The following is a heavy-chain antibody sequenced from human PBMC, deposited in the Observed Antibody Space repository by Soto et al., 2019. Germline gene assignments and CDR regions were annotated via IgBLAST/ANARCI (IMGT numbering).Heavy chain of an antibody. Sequence: GGSLRLSCAVSGFTFSGFWMTWVRQSPGKGLEGVANINHDGYTKYYVDSVKGRFTISRDNAKSSLYLQMNSLRTEDTAVYYCARSGYDFGYEDYWGQGT. V-gene: IGHV3-7*01. CDR3: ARSGYDFGYEDY. D-gene: IGHD6-25*01. CDR1: GFTFSGFW. J-gene: IGHJ4*02. CDR2: INHDGYTK.